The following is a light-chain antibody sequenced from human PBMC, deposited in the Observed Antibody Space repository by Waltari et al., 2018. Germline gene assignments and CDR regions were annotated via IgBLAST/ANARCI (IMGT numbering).Light chain of an antibody. CDR2: AAS. Sequence: IQMTQSPSSLSASAGDRVTITCRASQDINTYLNWYQQKPGKTPKRLIYAASSLESGVPSRFSGSGSGTDFTLTISSLQPEDSATYFCLQHNSLPYTFGQGTKVEIK. V-gene: IGKV1-17*01. J-gene: IGKJ2*01. CDR3: LQHNSLPYT. CDR1: QDINTY.